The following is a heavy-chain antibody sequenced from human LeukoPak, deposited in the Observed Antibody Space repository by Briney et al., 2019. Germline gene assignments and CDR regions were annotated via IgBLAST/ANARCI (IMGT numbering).Heavy chain of an antibody. J-gene: IGHJ4*02. CDR2: ISYDGSSK. CDR3: ARVADSGYDSRGYFDS. CDR1: GFTFSRYA. V-gene: IGHV3-30*04. D-gene: IGHD5-12*01. Sequence: GGSLRLSCAASGFTFSRYAMHWVRQAPGKGLEWVAVISYDGSSKYYVDSVKGRFTISRDSSKNTLYLQMKSLRAEDTAVYYCARVADSGYDSRGYFDSWGQGTLVTVSS.